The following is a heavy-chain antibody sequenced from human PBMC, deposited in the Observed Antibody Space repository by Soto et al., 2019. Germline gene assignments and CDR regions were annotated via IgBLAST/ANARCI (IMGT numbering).Heavy chain of an antibody. CDR1: GGSFSGYY. J-gene: IGHJ6*03. CDR3: ARFRGYCIGGSWPVHYDYYMDV. D-gene: IGHD2-15*01. Sequence: PSETLSLTCAVYGGSFSGYYWSWIRQPPGKGLEWIGEINHSGSTNYNPSLKSRVTISVDTSKNQFSLKLSSVTAADTAVYYCARFRGYCIGGSWPVHYDYYMDVGGKGTTVTVSS. CDR2: INHSGST. V-gene: IGHV4-34*01.